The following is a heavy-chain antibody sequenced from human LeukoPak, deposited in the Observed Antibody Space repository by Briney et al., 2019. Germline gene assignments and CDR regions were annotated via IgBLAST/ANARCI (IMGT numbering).Heavy chain of an antibody. V-gene: IGHV3-21*01. J-gene: IGHJ4*02. CDR3: ARSYSSSRGTFDY. CDR1: GFIFSSYA. D-gene: IGHD6-6*01. Sequence: GGSLRLSCAASGFIFSSYAMSWVRQAPGKGLEWVSSITSSSSYIYYADSVKGRFTISRDNAKNSLYLQMNSLRAEDTAVYYCARSYSSSRGTFDYWGQGTLVTVSS. CDR2: ITSSSSYI.